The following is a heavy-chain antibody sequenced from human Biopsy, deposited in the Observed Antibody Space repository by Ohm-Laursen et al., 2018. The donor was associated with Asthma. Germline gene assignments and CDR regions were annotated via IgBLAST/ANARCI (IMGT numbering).Heavy chain of an antibody. Sequence: SLRLSCAATGFTFSSYGMHWVRQAPGKGLEWVAVISYDGSNKYYADSVKGRFTISRDNAKNLLFLQMNSLRAEDTAVYYCARTFHFWSPYHAEHYQLWGQGTLVTVSS. CDR2: ISYDGSNK. CDR3: ARTFHFWSPYHAEHYQL. J-gene: IGHJ1*01. D-gene: IGHD3-3*01. V-gene: IGHV3-30*03. CDR1: GFTFSSYG.